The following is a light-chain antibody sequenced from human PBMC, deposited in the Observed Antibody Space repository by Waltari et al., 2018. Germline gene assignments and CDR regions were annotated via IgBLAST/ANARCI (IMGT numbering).Light chain of an antibody. V-gene: IGKV3-15*01. Sequence: EIVMTQSPAALSVSPGERATISCRASQSVSDNLAWYQHQPGQPPRLLISGASTRATGVPARFSGSGSGTEFTLTISSLQSEDSAIYFCQQYNTWPPSTFGQGTKLEIK. CDR1: QSVSDN. J-gene: IGKJ2*02. CDR3: QQYNTWPPST. CDR2: GAS.